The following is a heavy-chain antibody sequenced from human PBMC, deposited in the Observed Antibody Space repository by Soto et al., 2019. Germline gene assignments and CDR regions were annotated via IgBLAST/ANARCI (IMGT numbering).Heavy chain of an antibody. D-gene: IGHD1-7*01. Sequence: PSETLSLTCTVSGGSISSYYWSWIRQPPGKGLEWIGYIYYSGSTNYNPSLKSRVTISVDTSKNQSSLKLSSVTAADTAVYYCARGLTGTTFDYWGQGTLVTVSS. V-gene: IGHV4-59*01. J-gene: IGHJ4*02. CDR3: ARGLTGTTFDY. CDR1: GGSISSYY. CDR2: IYYSGST.